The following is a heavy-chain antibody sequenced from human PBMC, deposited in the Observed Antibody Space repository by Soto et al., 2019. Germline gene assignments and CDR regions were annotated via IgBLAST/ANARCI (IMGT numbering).Heavy chain of an antibody. D-gene: IGHD2-2*01. CDR2: ISGSGGST. Sequence: GGSLRLSCAASGFTFSSYAMSWVRQAPGKGLEWVSAISGSGGSTYYADSVKGRFTISRDNSKNTLYLQMNSLRAEDTAVYYCARVVPADPFPDYYYGMDVWGQGTTVTVSS. J-gene: IGHJ6*02. CDR1: GFTFSSYA. CDR3: ARVVPADPFPDYYYGMDV. V-gene: IGHV3-23*01.